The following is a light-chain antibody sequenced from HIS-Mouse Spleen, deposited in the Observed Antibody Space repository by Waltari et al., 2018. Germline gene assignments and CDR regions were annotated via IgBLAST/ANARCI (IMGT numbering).Light chain of an antibody. J-gene: IGLJ3*02. CDR2: DVS. CDR1: SSDVGGYNY. CDR3: SSYTSSSTLQV. Sequence: QSALTQPASVSGSPGQSITISCTGTSSDVGGYNYVSWYQQHPGKAPKLMIYDVSNRPAGVSNRVSGSESGNTASLTISGLHAEDEADYYCSSYTSSSTLQVFGGGTKLTVL. V-gene: IGLV2-14*03.